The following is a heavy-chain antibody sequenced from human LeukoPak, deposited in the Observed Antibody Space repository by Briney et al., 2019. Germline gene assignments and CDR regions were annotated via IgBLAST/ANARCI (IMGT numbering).Heavy chain of an antibody. Sequence: ASLKASSKPSGYTFTRYGMICVGPAPGNGVEWWGWISAYNGQTNYAQQLQGRVTMTTHISPSTAYMEGRSLRADDSAVYYCARGYAFDYWGQGTLVTVSS. CDR3: ARGYAFDY. CDR1: GYTFTRYG. J-gene: IGHJ4*02. D-gene: IGHD3-16*01. CDR2: ISAYNGQT. V-gene: IGHV1-18*01.